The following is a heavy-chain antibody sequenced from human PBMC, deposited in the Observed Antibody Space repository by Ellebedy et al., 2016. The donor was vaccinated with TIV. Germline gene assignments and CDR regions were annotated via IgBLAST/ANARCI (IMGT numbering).Heavy chain of an antibody. Sequence: GESLKISCAASGFTVSSNYMSWVRQAPGKGLEWVSSISSSSTYIYYADSVKGRFTISRDNAKNSLFLQMNSLRAEDTAVYYCARATSIGDYVYYWGQGTLVTVSS. CDR3: ARATSIGDYVYY. D-gene: IGHD2/OR15-2a*01. CDR1: GFTVSSNY. V-gene: IGHV3-21*01. CDR2: ISSSSTYI. J-gene: IGHJ4*02.